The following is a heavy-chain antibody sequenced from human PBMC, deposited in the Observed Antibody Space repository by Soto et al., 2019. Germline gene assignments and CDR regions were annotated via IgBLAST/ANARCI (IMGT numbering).Heavy chain of an antibody. V-gene: IGHV3-74*01. Sequence: GESLKISCVASGFTFSSYWMHWVRQGPGKGLLWVSRINSEGTSTSYADSVKGRFTIFRDNAKNTLYLQMNSLRAEDTGVYYCARRVLAGTPYYFDYWGQGSLVTVSS. CDR1: GFTFSSYW. J-gene: IGHJ4*01. D-gene: IGHD6-13*01. CDR3: ARRVLAGTPYYFDY. CDR2: INSEGTST.